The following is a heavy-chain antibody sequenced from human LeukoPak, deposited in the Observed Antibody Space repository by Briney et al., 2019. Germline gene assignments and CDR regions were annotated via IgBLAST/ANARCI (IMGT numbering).Heavy chain of an antibody. J-gene: IGHJ6*02. Sequence: GESLKISCKGSGYSFTSYWIGWVRQMPGKGLEWMGIIYPGDSDTRYSPSFQGQVTISADKSIGTAYLQWSSLKASDTAMYYCARHKGPYYYGMDVWGQGTTVTVSS. CDR1: GYSFTSYW. CDR3: ARHKGPYYYGMDV. V-gene: IGHV5-51*01. CDR2: IYPGDSDT.